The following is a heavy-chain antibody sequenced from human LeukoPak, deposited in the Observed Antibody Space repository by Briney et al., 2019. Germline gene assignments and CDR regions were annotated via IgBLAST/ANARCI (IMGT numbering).Heavy chain of an antibody. CDR2: IWYDGSNK. Sequence: GRSLRLSCAASGFTFGSYGMHWVRQAPGKGLEWVAVIWYDGSNKYYADSVKGRFTISRDNSKNTLYLQMNSLRAEDTAVYYCASVPGDCSGGSCNDAFDIWGQGTMVTVSS. CDR3: ASVPGDCSGGSCNDAFDI. D-gene: IGHD2-15*01. J-gene: IGHJ3*02. CDR1: GFTFGSYG. V-gene: IGHV3-33*01.